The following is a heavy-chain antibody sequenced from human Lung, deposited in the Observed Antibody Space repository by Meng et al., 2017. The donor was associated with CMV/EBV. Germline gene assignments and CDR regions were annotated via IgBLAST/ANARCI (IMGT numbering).Heavy chain of an antibody. D-gene: IGHD3-22*01. CDR3: ARDWGYFDSNTHDY. Sequence: AGLTFGHYSMNWVRQAPGKGLEWVSSISSSSDSLDYADSLKGRFTISRDNAKNSLYLQMNSLRAEDTAVYYCARDWGYFDSNTHDYWGQGTLVTVSS. CDR1: GLTFGHYS. V-gene: IGHV3-21*06. J-gene: IGHJ4*02. CDR2: ISSSSDSL.